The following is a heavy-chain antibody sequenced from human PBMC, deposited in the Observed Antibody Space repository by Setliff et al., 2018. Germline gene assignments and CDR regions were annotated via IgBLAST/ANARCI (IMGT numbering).Heavy chain of an antibody. CDR3: ARDGANYYDSSGYYFNWFDP. CDR1: GGSFSGYY. V-gene: IGHV4-34*01. J-gene: IGHJ5*02. D-gene: IGHD3-22*01. Sequence: KPSETLSLTCAVYGGSFSGYYWSWIRQPPGKGLEWIGEINHSGSTNYNPSLKSRVTISVDTSKNQFSLKLSSVTAADTAVYYCARDGANYYDSSGYYFNWFDPWGQGTLVTVSS. CDR2: INHSGST.